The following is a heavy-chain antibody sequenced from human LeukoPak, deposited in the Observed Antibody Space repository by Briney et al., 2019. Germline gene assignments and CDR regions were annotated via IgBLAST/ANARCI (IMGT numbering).Heavy chain of an antibody. D-gene: IGHD5-18*01. CDR1: GGSISSSSYY. V-gene: IGHV4-39*01. CDR3: ARHRPNTAFPRTAYDY. CDR2: IYYSGST. J-gene: IGHJ4*02. Sequence: SETLSLTCTVSGGSISSSSYYWGWIRQPPGKGLEWIGSIYYSGSTYYNPSLKSRVTISVDTSKNQFSLKLSSVTAADTAVYYCARHRPNTAFPRTAYDYWGQGTLVTVSS.